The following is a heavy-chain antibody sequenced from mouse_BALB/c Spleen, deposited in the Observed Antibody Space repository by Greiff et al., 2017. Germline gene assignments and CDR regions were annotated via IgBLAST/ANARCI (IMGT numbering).Heavy chain of an antibody. Sequence: QVQLQQPGAELVRPGASVKLSCKASGYTFTSYWMHWVKQRPGQGLEWIGAINPGNGRTNYNEKFKGKATLTVDKSSSTAYMQLSSLTTEDSAVYYGARGGYRYDAPLFAYWGQGTLVTVSA. V-gene: IGHV1S81*02. CDR3: ARGGYRYDAPLFAY. D-gene: IGHD2-12*01. CDR1: GYTFTSYW. J-gene: IGHJ3*01. CDR2: INPGNGRT.